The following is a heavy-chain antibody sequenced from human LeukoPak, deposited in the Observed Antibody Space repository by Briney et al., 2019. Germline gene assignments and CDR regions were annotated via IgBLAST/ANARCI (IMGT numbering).Heavy chain of an antibody. Sequence: PGRSLRLSCAASGFTFSSYGMHWVRQAPGKGLEWVAVIWYDGSNKYYADSVKGRFTISRDNSKNTLYLQMNSLRAEDTAVYYCARAEDSSGYYYYFDYWGQGTLVTVSS. CDR1: GFTFSSYG. J-gene: IGHJ4*02. CDR3: ARAEDSSGYYYYFDY. V-gene: IGHV3-33*01. D-gene: IGHD3-22*01. CDR2: IWYDGSNK.